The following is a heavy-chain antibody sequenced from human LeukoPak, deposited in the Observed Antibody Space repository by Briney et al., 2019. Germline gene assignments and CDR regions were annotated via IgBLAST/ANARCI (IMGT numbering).Heavy chain of an antibody. CDR2: IIPIFGTA. V-gene: IGHV1-69*13. J-gene: IGHJ4*02. CDR1: GGTFSSYA. CDR3: ASSRIAAAGTGDYFDY. D-gene: IGHD6-13*01. Sequence: SVKVSCKASGGTFSSYAISWVRQVPGQGLEWMGGIIPIFGTANYAQKSQGRVTITADESTSTAYMELSSLRSEDTAVYYCASSRIAAAGTGDYFDYWGQGTLVTVSS.